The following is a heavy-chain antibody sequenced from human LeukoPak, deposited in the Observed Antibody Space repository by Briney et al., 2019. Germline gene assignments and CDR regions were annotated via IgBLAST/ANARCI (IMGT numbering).Heavy chain of an antibody. J-gene: IGHJ4*02. CDR3: ARHRIHSLDY. Sequence: GGSLRLSCEASGFTFSSYWMTWVRQAPGKGLEWVANIVQDGGEKHYVDSVKGRFTISRDNAKNPLYLQMNSLRDEDTAVYYCARHRIHSLDYWGQGTLVTVSS. CDR1: GFTFSSYW. CDR2: IVQDGGEK. V-gene: IGHV3-7*01.